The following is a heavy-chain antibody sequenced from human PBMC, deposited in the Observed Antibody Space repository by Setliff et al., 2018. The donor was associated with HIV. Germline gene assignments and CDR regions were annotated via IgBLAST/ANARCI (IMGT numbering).Heavy chain of an antibody. CDR3: AREDIVVVPAAPRGYKWFDP. CDR1: GFTLGSYW. D-gene: IGHD2-2*01. J-gene: IGHJ5*02. Sequence: SCAASGFTLGSYWMSWVRQAPGQGLEWVANIKQDGSEKYYVDSVKGRFTISRDNAKNSLYLQMNSLRAEDTAVYYCAREDIVVVPAAPRGYKWFDPWGQGTLVTVSS. CDR2: IKQDGSEK. V-gene: IGHV3-7*01.